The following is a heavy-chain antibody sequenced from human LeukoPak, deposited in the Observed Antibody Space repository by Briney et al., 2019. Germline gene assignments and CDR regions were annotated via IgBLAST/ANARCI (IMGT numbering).Heavy chain of an antibody. D-gene: IGHD1-26*01. CDR3: ARGGAQGMDV. J-gene: IGHJ6*02. CDR2: ISGVASNI. CDR1: GFTFSDYY. V-gene: IGHV3-11*01. Sequence: GGSLRLSCAASGFTFSDYYMTWIRQAPGKGLEWVSYISGVASNIYYADSVKGRFTISRNNAKNSVYLQMNSLRAEDTAVYYCARGGAQGMDVWGQGTMVTVSS.